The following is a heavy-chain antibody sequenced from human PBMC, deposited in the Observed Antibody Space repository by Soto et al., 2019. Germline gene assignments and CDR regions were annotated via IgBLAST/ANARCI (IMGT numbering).Heavy chain of an antibody. CDR3: VRAGHVFDVHYYGMDL. V-gene: IGHV3-21*01. J-gene: IGHJ6*02. CDR2: ISSSGTYI. Sequence: VGSLRLSCEVSGFTFNDYSMDWVRQAPEKGLEWVSSISSSGTYIYYADSVKGRFAISRDNANNVMYLQVDTLRAEDTAVYYCVRAGHVFDVHYYGMDLWGQGTTVTVSS. D-gene: IGHD3-10*01. CDR1: GFTFNDYS.